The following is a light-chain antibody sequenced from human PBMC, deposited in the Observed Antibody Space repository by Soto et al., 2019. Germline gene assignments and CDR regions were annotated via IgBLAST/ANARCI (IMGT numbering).Light chain of an antibody. CDR1: QSVSSN. CDR2: GAS. V-gene: IGKV3-15*01. CDR3: QQYNNWPWGT. J-gene: IGKJ1*01. Sequence: EIVSTQSPGTLSLSPWERASLSFMSSQSVSSNLAWYQQKPGQPPRLLILGASTRATGIPARFSGSGSGTDFTLTISSLQSEDFAVYYCQQYNNWPWGTFGQGTKVDIK.